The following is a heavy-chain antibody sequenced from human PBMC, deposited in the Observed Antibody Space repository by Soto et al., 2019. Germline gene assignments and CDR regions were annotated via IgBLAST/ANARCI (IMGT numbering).Heavy chain of an antibody. V-gene: IGHV2-5*02. D-gene: IGHD4-17*01. Sequence: SGPTLVNPTQTLTLTCTFSGFSRRTNGVAVGWIRQPPGKALQWLALIYWDDDKRYSPSLRSRLTITKDTSKNQVVLTMTNMDPVDTATYYCAHRPYSDSFDSWGQGTLVTVSS. CDR1: GFSRRTNGVA. J-gene: IGHJ4*02. CDR3: AHRPYSDSFDS. CDR2: IYWDDDK.